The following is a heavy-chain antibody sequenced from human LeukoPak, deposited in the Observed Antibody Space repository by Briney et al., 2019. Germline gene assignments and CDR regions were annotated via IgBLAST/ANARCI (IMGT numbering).Heavy chain of an antibody. V-gene: IGHV1-2*06. J-gene: IGHJ4*02. CDR2: FNPNSGRR. CDR3: ARDVAPDGQWIFDF. D-gene: IGHD5-24*01. CDR1: WDTFIDYF. Sequence: ASLKVSCEDSWDTFIDYFIHWVRQAPGQWLQWMGQFNPNSGRRAYAQRFQGRVAMTWDTSITTGYLELSSLRSDDMAIYYCARDVAPDGQWIFDFWGQGTLVTVTS.